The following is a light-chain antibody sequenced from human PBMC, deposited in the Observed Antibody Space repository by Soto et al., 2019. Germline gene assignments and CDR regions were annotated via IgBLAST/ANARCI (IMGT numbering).Light chain of an antibody. CDR2: DAS. V-gene: IGKV1-33*01. CDR3: QQYENRPHT. J-gene: IGKJ3*01. Sequence: DLPLTQSPSSLSASIGDRFSFTCQASQDISKFLNWYQHKPGQAPSLLIYDASKSHFGVPSRFSGSGSGTDFTFTISSLQPEDNATYYCQQYENRPHTFGPGTKVDI. CDR1: QDISKF.